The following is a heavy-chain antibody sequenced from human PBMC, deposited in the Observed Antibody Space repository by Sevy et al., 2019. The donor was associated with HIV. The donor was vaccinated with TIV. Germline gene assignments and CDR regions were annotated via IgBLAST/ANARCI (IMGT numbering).Heavy chain of an antibody. Sequence: SETLSLTCAVSGGSISSSNWWSWVRQPPGKGLEWIGEIYHSGSTNYNPSLKSRVTISVDKSKNQFSLKLSSVTAADTAVYYCALIATKGYRSGGSCYLDAFDIWGQGTMVTVSS. V-gene: IGHV4-4*02. CDR1: GGSISSSNW. J-gene: IGHJ3*02. CDR2: IYHSGST. D-gene: IGHD2-15*01. CDR3: ALIATKGYRSGGSCYLDAFDI.